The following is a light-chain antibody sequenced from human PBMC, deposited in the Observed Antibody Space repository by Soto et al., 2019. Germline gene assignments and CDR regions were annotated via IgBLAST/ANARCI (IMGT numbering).Light chain of an antibody. CDR3: IQGTHLQWT. V-gene: IGKV2-30*02. CDR1: QSLIHSDGNTY. J-gene: IGKJ1*01. Sequence: DVVMTQSPLSLPVTLGQPASISCRSSQSLIHSDGNTYMSWFQQRPGPSPRRLIYEVSDRDSGVPDRFSGSGSGTDFTLNISRVEAEDGGVYYFIQGTHLQWTCGQGNEVEIK. CDR2: EVS.